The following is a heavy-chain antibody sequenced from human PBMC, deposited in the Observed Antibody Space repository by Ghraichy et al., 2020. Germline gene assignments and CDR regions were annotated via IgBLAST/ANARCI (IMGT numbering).Heavy chain of an antibody. J-gene: IGHJ4*02. D-gene: IGHD3-22*01. CDR3: ARDYDVFDY. CDR2: IKQDGSEK. Sequence: LNISCAASGFTFSSYWMSWVRQAPGKGLEWVANIKQDGSEKYYVDSVKGRFTISRDNAKNSLYLQMNSLRAEDTAVYYCARDYDVFDYWGQGTLVTVSS. V-gene: IGHV3-7*04. CDR1: GFTFSSYW.